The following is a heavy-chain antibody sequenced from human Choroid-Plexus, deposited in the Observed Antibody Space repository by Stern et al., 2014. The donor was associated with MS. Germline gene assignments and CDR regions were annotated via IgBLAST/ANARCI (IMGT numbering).Heavy chain of an antibody. J-gene: IGHJ1*01. D-gene: IGHD6-19*01. CDR3: AKWPHHIAVAGTRYFQH. Sequence: EVQLVESGGGLVQPGGSLRLSCAASGFSFSTYAMSWVRQTPGKGLQWVSVISGRGCATYYADSVKGRFTIARDNSKNTLYLQMDSLRADDTAVYYCAKWPHHIAVAGTRYFQHWGQGTLVTVSS. CDR1: GFSFSTYA. V-gene: IGHV3-23*04. CDR2: ISGRGCAT.